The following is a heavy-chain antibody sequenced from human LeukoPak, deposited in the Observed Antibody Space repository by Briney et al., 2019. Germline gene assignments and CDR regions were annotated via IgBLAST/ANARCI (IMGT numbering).Heavy chain of an antibody. CDR1: GGSFSGYY. J-gene: IGHJ4*02. CDR2: INHSGST. Sequence: SETLSLTCAVYGGSFSGYYWSWIRQPPGKGLEWIGEINHSGSTNYNPSLKSRVTISVDTSENQFSLKLSSVTAADTAVYYCARGTRWLRFDYWGQGTLATVSS. D-gene: IGHD5-12*01. V-gene: IGHV4-34*01. CDR3: ARGTRWLRFDY.